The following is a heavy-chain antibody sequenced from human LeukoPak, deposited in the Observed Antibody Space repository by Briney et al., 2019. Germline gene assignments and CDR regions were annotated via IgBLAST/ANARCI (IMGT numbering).Heavy chain of an antibody. J-gene: IGHJ4*02. D-gene: IGHD3-10*01. Sequence: GGSLRLYCAASGFTSSDYYKTWIRQAPGKGLEWVSYISSSSISIDYADSVRGRFTISRDNAKNSVYLEINSLRAEDTAVYYCALNLVRGVTFDYWGQGTLVTVSS. V-gene: IGHV3-11*04. CDR2: ISSSSISI. CDR3: ALNLVRGVTFDY. CDR1: GFTSSDYY.